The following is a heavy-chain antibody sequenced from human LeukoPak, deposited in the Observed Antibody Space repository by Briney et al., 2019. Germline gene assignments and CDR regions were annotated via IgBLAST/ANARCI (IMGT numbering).Heavy chain of an antibody. CDR1: GYTFTNYG. J-gene: IGHJ4*02. Sequence: ASVKVSCKASGYTFTNYGISWVRQAPGQGLEWMGWISAYNGNTNFAQKLQGRVTMTTDTSTSTAYMDLRSLRSDDTAVYYCARDQAATNTQVRFCLDWGQGTLVTVSS. CDR3: ARDQAATNTQVRFCLD. D-gene: IGHD3-9*01. CDR2: ISAYNGNT. V-gene: IGHV1-18*01.